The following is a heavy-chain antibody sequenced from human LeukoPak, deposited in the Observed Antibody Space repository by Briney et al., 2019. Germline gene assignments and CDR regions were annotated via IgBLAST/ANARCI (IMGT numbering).Heavy chain of an antibody. J-gene: IGHJ4*02. CDR2: ISTYTGNS. D-gene: IGHD4-17*01. CDR1: GYTFSNYV. CDR3: ARTMTTGTTHGELDF. Sequence: ASVKVSCKASGYTFSNYVLTWVRQAPGQGLEWMGRISTYTGNSNYAQKFQDRVTMTTDTSTSTAYMELRSLSSDDTAVYSCARTMTTGTTHGELDFWGQGTLVTVSS. V-gene: IGHV1-18*01.